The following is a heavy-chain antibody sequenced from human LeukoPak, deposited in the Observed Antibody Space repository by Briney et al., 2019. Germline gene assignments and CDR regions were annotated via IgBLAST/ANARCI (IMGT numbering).Heavy chain of an antibody. J-gene: IGHJ4*02. CDR3: ARGSLYYDYVWGSYRYGYFDY. CDR2: ISSSSSYI. D-gene: IGHD3-16*02. Sequence: GGSLRLSCADSGFTFSSYSMNWVRQAPGKGLEWVSSISSSSSYIYYADSVKGRFTISRDNAKNSLYLQMNSLRAEDTAVYYCARGSLYYDYVWGSYRYGYFDYWGQGTLVTVSS. V-gene: IGHV3-21*01. CDR1: GFTFSSYS.